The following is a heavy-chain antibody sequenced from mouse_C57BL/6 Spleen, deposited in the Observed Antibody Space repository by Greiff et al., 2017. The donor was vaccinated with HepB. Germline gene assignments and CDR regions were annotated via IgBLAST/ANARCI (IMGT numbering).Heavy chain of an antibody. D-gene: IGHD1-1*01. V-gene: IGHV1-52*01. Sequence: QVQLQQPGAELVRPGSSVKLSCKASGYTFTSYWMHWVKQRPIQGLEWIGNIDPTDSETHYNQKFKDKATLTVDKSSSTAYMQCSSLTSEDSAVYDCARGGDYYGSSHWYFDVWGTGTTVTVSS. CDR2: IDPTDSET. J-gene: IGHJ1*03. CDR3: ARGGDYYGSSHWYFDV. CDR1: GYTFTSYW.